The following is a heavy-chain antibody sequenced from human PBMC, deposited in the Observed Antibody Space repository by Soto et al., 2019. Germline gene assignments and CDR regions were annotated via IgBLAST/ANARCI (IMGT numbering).Heavy chain of an antibody. CDR2: FDPEDGET. V-gene: IGHV1-24*01. Sequence: GASVKVSCKVSGYTLTELSMHWVRQAPGKGLEWMGGFDPEDGETIYAQKYQGRVTMTKDTSTDTDYKELSSLRSEDTAVYYCTRAVVAATPILSYFDYWGQGTLVTVSS. CDR1: GYTLTELS. CDR3: TRAVVAATPILSYFDY. J-gene: IGHJ4*02. D-gene: IGHD2-15*01.